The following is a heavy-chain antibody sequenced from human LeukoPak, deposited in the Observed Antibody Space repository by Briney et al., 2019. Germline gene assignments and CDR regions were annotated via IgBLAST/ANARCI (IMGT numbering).Heavy chain of an antibody. J-gene: IGHJ6*03. D-gene: IGHD4-11*01. CDR1: GGTFSSYA. V-gene: IGHV1-69*05. CDR3: ARVRDLPSNQKDYYYYYYMDV. Sequence: SVKVSCKASGGTFSSYAISWVRPAPGQGLEWMGGIIPIFGTANYAQKFQGRVTINTDESTSTAYMELSSLRSEDTAVYYCARVRDLPSNQKDYYYYYYMDVWGKGTTVTVSS. CDR2: IIPIFGTA.